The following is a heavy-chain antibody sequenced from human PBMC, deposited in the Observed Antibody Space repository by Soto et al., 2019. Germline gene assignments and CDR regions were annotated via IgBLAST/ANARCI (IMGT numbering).Heavy chain of an antibody. CDR2: IYHSGST. V-gene: IGHV4-30-2*01. Sequence: SGTLSLTCAVSGGSISSGGYSWSWIRQPPGKGLEWIGYIYHSGSTYYNPSLKSRVTISVDRSKNQFSLKLSSVIAADTAVYYCARDGGSGSAGFDYWGHGTLVSVSS. J-gene: IGHJ4*01. D-gene: IGHD3-10*01. CDR1: GGSISSGGYS. CDR3: ARDGGSGSAGFDY.